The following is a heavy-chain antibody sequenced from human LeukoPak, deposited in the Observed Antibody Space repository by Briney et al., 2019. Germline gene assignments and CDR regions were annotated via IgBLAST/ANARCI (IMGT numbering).Heavy chain of an antibody. J-gene: IGHJ4*02. D-gene: IGHD2-15*01. CDR1: GYTFTSYG. V-gene: IGHV1-18*01. CDR2: FSACTCYR. Sequence: ASVTVSCKASGYTFTSYGISWVRQAPGQGLEWMGWFSACTCYRTYAQKLQGRVTMSTDTSTSTAYMELRSLRSDDTAVYYCARATKVSPLGYCSGGSCVILGYWGQGTLVTVSS. CDR3: ARATKVSPLGYCSGGSCVILGY.